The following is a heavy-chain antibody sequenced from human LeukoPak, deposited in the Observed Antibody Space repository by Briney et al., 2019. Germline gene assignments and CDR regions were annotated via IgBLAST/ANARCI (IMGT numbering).Heavy chain of an antibody. J-gene: IGHJ3*02. V-gene: IGHV3-23*01. Sequence: GGSLRLSCAASGFPFSSYAMTWVRQAPGKGLEWVSAISGSGGITYYADSVKGRFTISRDNSKNTLYLQMNSLRAEDTAVYYCVKGVGEGAFDIWGQGTVVTVSS. CDR2: ISGSGGIT. CDR3: VKGVGEGAFDI. D-gene: IGHD3-10*01. CDR1: GFPFSSYA.